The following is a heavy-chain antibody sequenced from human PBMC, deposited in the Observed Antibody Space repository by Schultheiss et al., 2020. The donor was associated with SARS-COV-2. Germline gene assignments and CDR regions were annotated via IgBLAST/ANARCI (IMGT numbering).Heavy chain of an antibody. CDR3: ARTEVGDYGPFDP. CDR1: GYTFTSYG. Sequence: ASVKVSCKASGYTFTSYGISWVRQAPGQGLEWMGWISAYNGNTNYAQKLQGRVTITADESTSTAYMELSSLRSEDTAVYYCARTEVGDYGPFDPWGQGTLVTVSS. D-gene: IGHD4-17*01. V-gene: IGHV1-18*01. J-gene: IGHJ5*02. CDR2: ISAYNGNT.